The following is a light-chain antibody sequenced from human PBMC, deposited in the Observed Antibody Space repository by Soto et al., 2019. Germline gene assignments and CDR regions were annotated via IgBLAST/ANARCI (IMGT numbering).Light chain of an antibody. Sequence: DIHMTQSPSSVSASVGDRVTITCRASQSISSWLAWYQQKPGKAPKVLIFDASSLESGVPSRFSGSGSATEFTLTISSLQPDDFATYYCQQYSTYPWTFGQGTKVDIK. J-gene: IGKJ1*01. CDR3: QQYSTYPWT. V-gene: IGKV1-5*01. CDR1: QSISSW. CDR2: DAS.